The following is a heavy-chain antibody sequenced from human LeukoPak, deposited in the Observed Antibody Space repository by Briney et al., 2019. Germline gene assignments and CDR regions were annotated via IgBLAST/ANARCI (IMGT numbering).Heavy chain of an antibody. CDR1: GFTFSSYG. D-gene: IGHD2-2*01. CDR3: ARARSSSRGYYFDY. V-gene: IGHV3-30*02. J-gene: IGHJ4*02. Sequence: GGSLRLSCAASGFTFSSYGMHWVRQAPGKGLEWVAFIRYDGSNKYYADSAKGRFTISRDNSKNTLYLQMNSLRAEDTAVYYCARARSSSRGYYFDYWGQGTLVTVSS. CDR2: IRYDGSNK.